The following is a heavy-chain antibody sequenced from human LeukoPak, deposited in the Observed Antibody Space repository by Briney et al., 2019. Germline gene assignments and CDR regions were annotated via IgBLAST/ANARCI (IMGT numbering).Heavy chain of an antibody. D-gene: IGHD1-26*01. J-gene: IGHJ4*02. V-gene: IGHV3-74*01. CDR1: GFTFSNYW. CDR2: VNSDGSST. Sequence: GGSLRLSCATSGFTFSNYWMHWVRHAPGKGLVWVSRVNSDGSSTNYADSVKGRFTISRDNAKSTLYLQMNSLRADDTAVYYCARVYSGSSFDYWGQGTLVTVSS. CDR3: ARVYSGSSFDY.